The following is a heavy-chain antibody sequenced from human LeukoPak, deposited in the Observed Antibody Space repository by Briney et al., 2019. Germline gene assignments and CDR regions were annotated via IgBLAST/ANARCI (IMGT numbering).Heavy chain of an antibody. CDR1: GGSISSYY. V-gene: IGHV4-59*01. Sequence: PSETLSLTCTVSGGSISSYYWSWIRQPPGKGLEWIGYIYYSGSTNYNPSLKSRVTISVDTSKNQFSLKLSSVTAADTAVYYCARVATYYDSSGYYYWFDPWGQGTLVTVSS. J-gene: IGHJ5*02. CDR3: ARVATYYDSSGYYYWFDP. CDR2: IYYSGST. D-gene: IGHD3-22*01.